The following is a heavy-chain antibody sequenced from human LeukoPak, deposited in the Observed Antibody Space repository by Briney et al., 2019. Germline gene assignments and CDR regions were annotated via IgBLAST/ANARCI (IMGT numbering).Heavy chain of an antibody. CDR1: GYTFSNYN. J-gene: IGHJ4*02. D-gene: IGHD2-15*01. CDR3: ARVQVDYYFDY. CDR2: VNPSGDST. V-gene: IGHV1-46*01. Sequence: WASVKVSCKASGYTFSNYNIHWLRQAPGQGLEWMGIVNPSGDSTNYAQNFQGRVTMTGDTSISTAYMELSRLRSDDTAVYYCARVQVDYYFDYWGQGTLVTVSS.